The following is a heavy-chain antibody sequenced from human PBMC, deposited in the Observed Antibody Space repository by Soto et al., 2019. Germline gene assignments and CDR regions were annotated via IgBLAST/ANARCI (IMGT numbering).Heavy chain of an antibody. V-gene: IGHV3-23*01. Sequence: PGGSLRLSCAASGFTFSSYAMSWVRQAPGKGLEWVSAISGSGGSTYYADSVKGRFTISRDNSKNTLYLQMNSLRAEDTAVYYCAETIWSYQLPAWFDPWGQGTLVTVSS. CDR1: GFTFSSYA. CDR3: AETIWSYQLPAWFDP. J-gene: IGHJ5*02. D-gene: IGHD3-16*02. CDR2: ISGSGGST.